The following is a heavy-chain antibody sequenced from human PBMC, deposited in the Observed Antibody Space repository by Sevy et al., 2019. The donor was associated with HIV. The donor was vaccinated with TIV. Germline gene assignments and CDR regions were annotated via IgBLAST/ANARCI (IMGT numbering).Heavy chain of an antibody. CDR3: AREGYYYRAGTYRAPNYYGMDV. V-gene: IGHV1-18*01. D-gene: IGHD3-10*01. CDR1: GYTYSSYG. J-gene: IGHJ6*02. CDR2: ISDYNGYT. Sequence: ASVKVSCKASGYTYSSYGISWVRQAPGQGLEWMGWISDYNGYTNYAHKFQGRVTMSTETSTRTAYMKLRSLRSDDTVVYFCAREGYYYRAGTYRAPNYYGMDVWGQGTAVTVSS.